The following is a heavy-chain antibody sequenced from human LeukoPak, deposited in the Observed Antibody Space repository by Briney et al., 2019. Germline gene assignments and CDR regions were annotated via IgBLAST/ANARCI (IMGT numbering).Heavy chain of an antibody. CDR3: ARRGRIFGVVMGHAFDI. D-gene: IGHD3-3*01. V-gene: IGHV4-39*01. Sequence: SETLSLTCNVSGASVSSTNYFWGWIRQTPGKGLEWIGTMSYSGSIYYQPSLRSRVTISADTSKNQFSLKLSSVTAADTAVYYCARRGRIFGVVMGHAFDIWGQGTMVTVSS. J-gene: IGHJ3*02. CDR1: GASVSSTNYF. CDR2: MSYSGSI.